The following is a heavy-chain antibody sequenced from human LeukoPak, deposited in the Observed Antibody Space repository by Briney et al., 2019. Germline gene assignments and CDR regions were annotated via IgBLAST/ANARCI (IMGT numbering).Heavy chain of an antibody. CDR1: GGSISSGDYY. J-gene: IGHJ4*02. V-gene: IGHV4-30-4*02. CDR2: IYYSGST. D-gene: IGHD3-10*01. Sequence: SETLSLTCTVSGGSISSGDYYWSWIRQPPGKGLEWIGYIYYSGSTYYNPSLKSRVTISVDTSKNQFSLKLSSVTAADTAVYYCAQTTMVRGVIYYFDYWGQGTLVTVSS. CDR3: AQTTMVRGVIYYFDY.